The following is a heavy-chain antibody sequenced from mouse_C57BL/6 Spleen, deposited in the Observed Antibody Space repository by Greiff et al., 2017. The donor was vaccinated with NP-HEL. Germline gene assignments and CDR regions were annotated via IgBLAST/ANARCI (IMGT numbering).Heavy chain of an antibody. CDR1: GYTFTDYY. V-gene: IGHV1-26*01. J-gene: IGHJ2*01. D-gene: IGHD3-3*01. Sequence: VQLQQSGPELVKPGASVKISCKASGYTFTDYYMNWVKQSHGKSLEWIGDINPNNGGTSYNQKFKGKATLTVDKSSSTAYMELRSLTSEDSAVYYCAREGDRYFDYWGQGTTLTVSS. CDR2: INPNNGGT. CDR3: AREGDRYFDY.